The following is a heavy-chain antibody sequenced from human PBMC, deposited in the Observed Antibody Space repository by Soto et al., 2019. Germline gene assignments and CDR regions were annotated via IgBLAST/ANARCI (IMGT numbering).Heavy chain of an antibody. CDR3: ARDPGSGSYYGWFDP. Sequence: ASATLSLTYTVSGDSISRYYWNWIRQPPGKGLEWIGYIYYSGSTNYNPSLKSRVTISVDTSKNQFSLKLSSVTAADSAVYYCARDPGSGSYYGWFDPWGQGTLVTVSS. CDR1: GDSISRYY. V-gene: IGHV4-59*01. J-gene: IGHJ5*02. CDR2: IYYSGST. D-gene: IGHD3-10*01.